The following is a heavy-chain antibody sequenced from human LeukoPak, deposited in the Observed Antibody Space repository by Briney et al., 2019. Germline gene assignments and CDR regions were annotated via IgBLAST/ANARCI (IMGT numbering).Heavy chain of an antibody. V-gene: IGHV3-21*01. CDR2: ISSSSSYI. CDR3: ARDPGYYGSGSYYGY. CDR1: GFTFSSHS. J-gene: IGHJ4*02. Sequence: PGGSLRLSCAASGFTFSSHSMNWVRQAPGKGLEWVSSISSSSSYIYYADSVKGRFTISRDNAKNSLYLQMNSLRAEDTAVYYCARDPGYYGSGSYYGYWGQGTLVTVSS. D-gene: IGHD3-10*01.